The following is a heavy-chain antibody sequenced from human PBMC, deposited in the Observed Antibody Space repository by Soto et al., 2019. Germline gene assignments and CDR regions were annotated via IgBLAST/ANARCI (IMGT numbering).Heavy chain of an antibody. CDR3: ARGSPGPVDQ. CDR2: MNPHSGDT. J-gene: IGHJ4*02. D-gene: IGHD6-19*01. Sequence: ASVKVVCKASGYYFTSFHFNWLRQATEQGLEWIGWMNPHSGDTGFARRFQGRVTMTRNTSIKTAYMELRSLRSQDTASYYRARGSPGPVDQWRQGTQVTV. CDR1: GYYFTSFH. V-gene: IGHV1-8*01.